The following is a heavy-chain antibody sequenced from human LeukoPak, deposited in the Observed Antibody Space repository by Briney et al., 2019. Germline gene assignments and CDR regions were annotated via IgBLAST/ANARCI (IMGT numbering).Heavy chain of an antibody. CDR2: INPNSGGT. J-gene: IGHJ6*03. V-gene: IGHV1-2*02. CDR1: GYTFTGYY. CDR3: AREVVGATGAHYYYYMDV. Sequence: ASVKVSCKASGYTFTGYYMHWVRQAPGQGLEWMGWINPNSGGTNYAQKFQGRVTMTRDTSISTAYVELSRLRSDDTAVYYCAREVVGATGAHYYYYMDVWGKGTTVTVSS. D-gene: IGHD1-26*01.